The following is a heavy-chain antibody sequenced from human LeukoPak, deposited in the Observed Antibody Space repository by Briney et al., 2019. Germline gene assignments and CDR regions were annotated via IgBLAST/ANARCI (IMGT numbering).Heavy chain of an antibody. V-gene: IGHV3-21*01. CDR3: ARDGVVPAAMRAYYYYYMDV. D-gene: IGHD2-2*01. Sequence: GGSLRLSCAASGFTFSSYSMNWVRQAPGKGLEWVSSISSSSSYIYYADSVKGRFTISRDNAKNSLYLQMNSLRAEDTAVYYCARDGVVPAAMRAYYYYYMDVWGKGTTVTVSS. J-gene: IGHJ6*03. CDR1: GFTFSSYS. CDR2: ISSSSSYI.